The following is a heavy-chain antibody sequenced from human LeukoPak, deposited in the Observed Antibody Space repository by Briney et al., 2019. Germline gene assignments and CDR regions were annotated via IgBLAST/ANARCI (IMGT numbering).Heavy chain of an antibody. Sequence: PGGSLRLSCVVSGFTFSNYAMSWVRQAPGKGLVWVSRIDTDGSTTNYAGSVKGRFTISRDNAKNTLYLQMNSLRAEDTAVYYCATMITVTNYYYYYGMDVWGQGTTVTVSS. V-gene: IGHV3-74*01. J-gene: IGHJ6*02. CDR3: ATMITVTNYYYYYGMDV. D-gene: IGHD4-17*01. CDR1: GFTFSNYA. CDR2: IDTDGSTT.